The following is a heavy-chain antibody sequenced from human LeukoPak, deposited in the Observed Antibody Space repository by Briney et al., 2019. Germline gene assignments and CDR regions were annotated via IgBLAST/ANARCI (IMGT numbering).Heavy chain of an antibody. CDR2: IYHSGST. V-gene: IGHV4-59*01. J-gene: IGHJ4*02. Sequence: SETLSLTCTVSGGSISSYYWSWIRQPPGKGLEWIGDIYHSGSTNYNPSLKSRVTISVDTSKNQFSLKLSSVTAADTAVYYCARRLVGQTFDYWGQGTLVTVSS. D-gene: IGHD3-10*01. CDR1: GGSISSYY. CDR3: ARRLVGQTFDY.